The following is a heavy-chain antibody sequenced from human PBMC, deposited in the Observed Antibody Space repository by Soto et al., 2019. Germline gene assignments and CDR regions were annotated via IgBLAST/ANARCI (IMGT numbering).Heavy chain of an antibody. Sequence: QVQLVESGGGVVQPGRSLRLSCAASGFTFSSYAMHWVRQAPGKGLEWVAVIWYDGSNKYYTDSVKGRFTISRDNSKNTLYLQMNSLRAEDTAVYYCARDRGAAAGTVNRFDPWGQVTLVTVSS. J-gene: IGHJ5*02. CDR2: IWYDGSNK. V-gene: IGHV3-33*01. D-gene: IGHD6-13*01. CDR3: ARDRGAAAGTVNRFDP. CDR1: GFTFSSYA.